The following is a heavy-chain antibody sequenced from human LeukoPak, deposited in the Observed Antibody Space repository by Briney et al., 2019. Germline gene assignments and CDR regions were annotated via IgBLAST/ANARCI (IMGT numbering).Heavy chain of an antibody. CDR1: GFTFTTYA. CDR3: ARDSYGGYFYDY. Sequence: GGSLRLSCAASGFTFTTYAMNWVRQAPGKGLEWVSSISSTGSYISYADSVKGRFTISRDNAKNSLYLQMNSLRAEDTAVYYCARDSYGGYFYDYWGQGTLVTVSS. CDR2: ISSTGSYI. D-gene: IGHD4-17*01. V-gene: IGHV3-21*01. J-gene: IGHJ4*02.